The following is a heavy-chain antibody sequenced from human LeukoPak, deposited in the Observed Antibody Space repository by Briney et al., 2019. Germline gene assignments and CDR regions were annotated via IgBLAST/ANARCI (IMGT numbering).Heavy chain of an antibody. CDR3: AREHFGSANYYKNNWFDP. D-gene: IGHD3-10*01. Sequence: GGSLRLSCVASGFTFSDYYMSWIRQAPGKGLEWVSYIGSSGSAIKYADSVKGRFTISRDNAKNSLYLQMNSLRAEDTAVYYCAREHFGSANYYKNNWFDPWGQGALVTVSS. V-gene: IGHV3-11*04. CDR2: IGSSGSAI. J-gene: IGHJ5*02. CDR1: GFTFSDYY.